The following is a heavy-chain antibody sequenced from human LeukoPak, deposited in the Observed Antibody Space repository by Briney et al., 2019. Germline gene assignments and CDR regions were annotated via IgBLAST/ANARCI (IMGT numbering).Heavy chain of an antibody. V-gene: IGHV4-59*11. Sequence: SXXSXXXTXLRQPPGKGLEWFWYFSYIGSTNSNPSLKTRVPISIDPSNNQFSLKLSSVTAADPAVYYCSRDLVTVTKGFDIWGQGTM. CDR2: FSYIGST. CDR1: SXXSXX. D-gene: IGHD4-17*01. CDR3: SRDLVTVTKGFDI. J-gene: IGHJ3*02.